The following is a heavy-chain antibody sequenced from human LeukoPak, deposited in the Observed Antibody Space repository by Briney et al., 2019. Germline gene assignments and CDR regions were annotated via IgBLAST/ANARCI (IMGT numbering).Heavy chain of an antibody. CDR2: IYSNGNT. V-gene: IGHV4-4*07. D-gene: IGHD4-23*01. CDR1: GGSISSFY. J-gene: IGHJ3*02. Sequence: PSETLSLTCTVSGGSISSFYWSWIRQPAGKGLEMLGRIYSNGNTNYNPSLRGRVTMSVDTSKNQFSLNLRSLTAADTAVYYCAREDEGGNSRAFDIWGQGTMVTVSS. CDR3: AREDEGGNSRAFDI.